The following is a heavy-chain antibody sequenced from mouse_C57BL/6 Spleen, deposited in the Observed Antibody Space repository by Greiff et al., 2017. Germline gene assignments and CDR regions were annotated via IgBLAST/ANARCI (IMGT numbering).Heavy chain of an antibody. Sequence: QVQLQQSGAELVRPGASVTLSCKASGYTFTDYEMHWVKQTPVHGLEWIGAIDPETGGTAYNQKFKGKAILTADKSSSTAYMELRSLTSEDSAFYYCTRGDSNFLDYWGQGTTLTVSS. CDR2: IDPETGGT. D-gene: IGHD2-5*01. CDR1: GYTFTDYE. V-gene: IGHV1-15*01. J-gene: IGHJ2*01. CDR3: TRGDSNFLDY.